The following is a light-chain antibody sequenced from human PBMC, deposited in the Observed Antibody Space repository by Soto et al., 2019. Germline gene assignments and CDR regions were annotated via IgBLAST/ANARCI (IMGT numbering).Light chain of an antibody. J-gene: IGLJ2*01. CDR2: EVS. Sequence: QSALTQPPSVSGSPGQSVTISCTGTSSDVGSYNRVSWYQQPPGTAPKLMIYEVSNRPSGVPDRFSGSKSGNTASLTISGLQAEDEADYDCSSYTSSNALVFGGVTKLTVL. CDR3: SSYTSSNALV. V-gene: IGLV2-18*02. CDR1: SSDVGSYNR.